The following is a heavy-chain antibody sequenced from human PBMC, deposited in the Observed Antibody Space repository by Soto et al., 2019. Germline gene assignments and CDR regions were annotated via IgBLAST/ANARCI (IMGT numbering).Heavy chain of an antibody. CDR3: STDIAVYGLDF. Sequence: PGGSLRLSCAASACSFTNAWMTWVRQAPGKGLEWLGRIKSKTDGGTTDYAAPVKGRFTISRDDSQSTLYLQMNSLRTEDTARYYCSTDIAVYGLDFWGQGTTVTVSS. J-gene: IGHJ6*02. CDR1: ACSFTNAW. V-gene: IGHV3-15*01. D-gene: IGHD3-16*02. CDR2: IKSKTDGGTT.